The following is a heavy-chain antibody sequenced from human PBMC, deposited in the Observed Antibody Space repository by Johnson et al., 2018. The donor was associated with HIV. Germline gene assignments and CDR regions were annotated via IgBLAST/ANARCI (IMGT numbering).Heavy chain of an antibody. CDR2: INWSGGST. CDR1: GFTFDDYG. J-gene: IGHJ3*02. D-gene: IGHD6-19*01. V-gene: IGHV3-20*04. CDR3: ARGYSSGWSDAFDI. Sequence: VQLVESGGGVVRPGGSLRLSCAASGFTFDDYGMSWVRQAPGKGLEWVSGINWSGGSTGYADSVKGRFTISRDNAKNSLYLQTNSLRAEDTALYYCARGYSSGWSDAFDIWGQGTMVTVSS.